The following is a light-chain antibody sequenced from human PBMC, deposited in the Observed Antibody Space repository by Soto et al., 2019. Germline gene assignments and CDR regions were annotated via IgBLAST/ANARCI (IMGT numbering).Light chain of an antibody. J-gene: IGKJ4*01. CDR1: QTISSW. V-gene: IGKV1-5*03. CDR2: KAS. CDR3: QQSYSAPPLT. Sequence: DIQMTQSPSTLSGSVGDRVTITCRASQTISSWLAWYQQKPGKAPKLLIYKASTLKSGVPSRFSGSGSGTDFSLNISILQPEDFGTHYCQQSYSAPPLTFGAGT.